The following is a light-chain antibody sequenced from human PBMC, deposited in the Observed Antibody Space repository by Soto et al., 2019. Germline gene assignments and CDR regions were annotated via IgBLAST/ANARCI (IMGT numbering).Light chain of an antibody. CDR2: DVS. CDR3: QQYKVYPYT. CDR1: QSINGR. Sequence: DIQMTQSPSNLSASIGDRVTITCRASQSINGRLAWYQQKPGRPPKLLIYDVSFLESGVPSRFSGSGSGTDFNLTISSLRPDDFATFYCQQYKVYPYTFGQGTRLDIQ. V-gene: IGKV1-5*01. J-gene: IGKJ2*01.